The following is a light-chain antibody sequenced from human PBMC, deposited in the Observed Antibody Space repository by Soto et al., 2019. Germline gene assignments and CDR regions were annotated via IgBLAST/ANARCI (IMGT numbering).Light chain of an antibody. CDR1: QIIGSW. Sequence: DIQMTQSPSSVSASIGDRVTITCRASQIIGSWLAWYQQKPGRAPTLLIYAASSLQSGVPSRFSSSGSGTDFPLTITSLQAEDSATYYCQQANSFPFTFGPGTRVDIK. V-gene: IGKV1-12*02. CDR3: QQANSFPFT. J-gene: IGKJ3*01. CDR2: AAS.